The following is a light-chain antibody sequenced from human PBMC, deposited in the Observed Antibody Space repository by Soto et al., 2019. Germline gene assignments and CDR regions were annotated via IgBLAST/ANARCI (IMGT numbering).Light chain of an antibody. CDR1: RSDVGGYKY. CDR2: EVS. CDR3: TSYTSSATGV. V-gene: IGLV2-14*01. Sequence: QSALTQPASVSGSHGQSITISCTGTRSDVGGYKYVSWYQQHPGKTPKLIIYEVSNRPSGVSNRFSGSKSGNTASLTISGLQAEDEADYYCTSYTSSATGVFGGGTKVTVL. J-gene: IGLJ2*01.